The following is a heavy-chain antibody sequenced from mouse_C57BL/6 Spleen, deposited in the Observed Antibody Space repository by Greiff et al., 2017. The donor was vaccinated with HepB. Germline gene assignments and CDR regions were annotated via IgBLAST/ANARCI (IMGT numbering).Heavy chain of an antibody. D-gene: IGHD1-1*01. V-gene: IGHV5-17*01. CDR2: ISSGSSTI. CDR1: GFTFSDYG. J-gene: IGHJ2*01. Sequence: DVKLQESGGGLVKPGGSLKLSCAASGFTFSDYGMHWVRQAPEKGLEWVAYISSGSSTIYYADTVKGRFTIPRDNAKNTLFLQMTSLRSEDTAMYYCARGLSSYGYWGQGTTLTVSS. CDR3: ARGLSSYGY.